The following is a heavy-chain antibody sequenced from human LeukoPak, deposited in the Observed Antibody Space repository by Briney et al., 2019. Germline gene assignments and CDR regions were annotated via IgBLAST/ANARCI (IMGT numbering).Heavy chain of an antibody. CDR3: ARTDVDTAMVVDY. D-gene: IGHD5-18*01. CDR1: GGSISSSSYY. Sequence: SETLSLTCTVSGGSISSSSYYWGWIRQPPGKGLEWTGSIYYSGSTYYNPSLKSRVTISVDTSKNQFSLKLSSVTAADTAVYYCARTDVDTAMVVDYWGQGTLVTVSS. V-gene: IGHV4-39*01. CDR2: IYYSGST. J-gene: IGHJ4*02.